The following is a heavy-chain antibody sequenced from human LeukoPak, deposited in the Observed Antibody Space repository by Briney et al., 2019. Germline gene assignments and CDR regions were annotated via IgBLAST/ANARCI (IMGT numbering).Heavy chain of an antibody. CDR1: GFTFSSYG. Sequence: GGSLRLSCAASGFTFSSYGMHWVRQAPGKGLEWVAVIWYDGSNKCYADSVKGRFTISRDNSKNTLYLQMNSLRAEDTAVYYCARGAIPTVVTLLYFDYWGQGTLVTVSS. CDR3: ARGAIPTVVTLLYFDY. V-gene: IGHV3-33*01. D-gene: IGHD4-23*01. J-gene: IGHJ4*02. CDR2: IWYDGSNK.